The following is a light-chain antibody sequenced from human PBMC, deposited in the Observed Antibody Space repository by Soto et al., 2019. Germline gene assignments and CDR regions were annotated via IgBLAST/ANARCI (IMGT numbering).Light chain of an antibody. CDR3: QQYGGSPRT. CDR2: GAS. Sequence: EIVLTQSPGTLSLSPGERATLSCRASQSVFNNNLAWYQQNPGQAPRPLMFGASVRATGIPDRFSGSGSGTDFTLTISRLEPEDFAIYHCQQYGGSPRTFGQGTKLEIK. V-gene: IGKV3-20*01. J-gene: IGKJ2*01. CDR1: QSVFNNN.